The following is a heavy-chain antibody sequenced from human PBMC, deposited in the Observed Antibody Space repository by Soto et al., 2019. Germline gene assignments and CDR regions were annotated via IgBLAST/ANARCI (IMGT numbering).Heavy chain of an antibody. CDR1: GWTFTIYG. Sequence: SVKVSFKASGWTFTIYGISWVRQAPGQGLEWMGWISTYNGNTNYAQKFQGRVTMTTDTSTSTAYMELRSLRSDDTAVYYCARDNDLFDYWGQGTLVTVSS. V-gene: IGHV1-18*01. CDR2: ISTYNGNT. D-gene: IGHD1-1*01. J-gene: IGHJ4*02. CDR3: ARDNDLFDY.